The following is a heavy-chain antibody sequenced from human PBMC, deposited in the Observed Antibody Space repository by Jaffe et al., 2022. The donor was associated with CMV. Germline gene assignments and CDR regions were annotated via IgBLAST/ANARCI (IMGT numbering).Heavy chain of an antibody. V-gene: IGHV3-74*01. CDR3: ARDQEDTAVGQVLRWFGELHD. CDR2: INSNGSNT. D-gene: IGHD3-10*01. CDR1: GFSFSSYW. Sequence: EVQLVESGGGLVQPGGSLRLSCAASGFSFSSYWMHWVRQVPGKGLVWLSRINSNGSNTTYADSVKGRFTISRDNAKNTLYLQMNSLRVEDTAVYYCARDQEDTAVGQVLRWFGELHDWGQGTLVTVSS. J-gene: IGHJ4*02.